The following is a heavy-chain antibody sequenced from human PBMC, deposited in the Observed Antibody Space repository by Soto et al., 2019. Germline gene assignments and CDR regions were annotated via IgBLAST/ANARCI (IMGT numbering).Heavy chain of an antibody. J-gene: IGHJ4*02. CDR2: ISYDGSNK. Sequence: GGSLRLSCAASGFTFSSYGMHWVRQAPGKGLEWVAVISYDGSNKYYADSVKGRFTISRDNSKNTLYLQMNSLRAEDTAVYYCAKEDIVLVPAAMGLGYWGQGTLVTGSS. D-gene: IGHD2-2*01. V-gene: IGHV3-30*18. CDR3: AKEDIVLVPAAMGLGY. CDR1: GFTFSSYG.